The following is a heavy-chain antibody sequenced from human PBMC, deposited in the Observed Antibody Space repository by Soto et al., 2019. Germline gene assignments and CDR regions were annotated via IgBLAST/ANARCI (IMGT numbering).Heavy chain of an antibody. V-gene: IGHV4-34*01. CDR3: ASLELEPIQLNWFDP. CDR1: GGSFSGYY. Sequence: SETLSLTCAVYGGSFSGYYWSWIRQPPGKGLEWIGEINHSGSTNYNPSLKSRVTISVDTSKNQFSLKLSSVTAADTAVYYCASLELEPIQLNWFDPWGQGTLVTVSS. D-gene: IGHD1-1*01. CDR2: INHSGST. J-gene: IGHJ5*02.